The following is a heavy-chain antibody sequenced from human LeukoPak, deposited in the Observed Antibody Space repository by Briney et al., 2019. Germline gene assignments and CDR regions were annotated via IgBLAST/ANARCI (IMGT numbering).Heavy chain of an antibody. CDR1: GFSLTDSF. Sequence: GGSLRLSCAASGFSLTDSFMAWVRQAPGKGLQWVAHMSRGGGTEEAASVKGRFTVSRDTSRNIFYLQMTSLRAEDTAMYYCAIGMTLTTIFDYWGQGTLVTVSS. CDR2: MSRGGGT. CDR3: AIGMTLTTIFDY. V-gene: IGHV3-53*01. D-gene: IGHD4-17*01. J-gene: IGHJ4*02.